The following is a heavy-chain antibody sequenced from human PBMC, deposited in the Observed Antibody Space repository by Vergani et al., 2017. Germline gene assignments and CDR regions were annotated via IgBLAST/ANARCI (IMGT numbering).Heavy chain of an antibody. V-gene: IGHV3-48*04. D-gene: IGHD5-18*01. CDR2: ISSSSSNT. CDR1: GFTFSSYG. Sequence: VQLVESGGGVVQPGRSLRLSCAASGFTFSSYGMHWVRQAPGKGLEWVSYISSSSSNTNYADSVKGRFTISRANAKNSLYLQMNSLRAEDTAVYYCVRVPLGGYSYSLDAFDFWGQGTMVTVSS. CDR3: VRVPLGGYSYSLDAFDF. J-gene: IGHJ3*01.